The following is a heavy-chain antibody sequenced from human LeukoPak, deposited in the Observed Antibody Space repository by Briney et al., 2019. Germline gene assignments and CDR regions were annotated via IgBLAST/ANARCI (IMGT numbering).Heavy chain of an antibody. CDR2: ISGSGGST. J-gene: IGHJ1*01. CDR3: AKGPQYFQH. Sequence: GGSLRLSFPPPGFTFTSKAISGSRQAPGKGLEWVSVISGSGGSTYYADSVKGRFTISRDNSKNTLYLQMNSLRAEDTAVYYCAKGPQYFQHWGQGTLVTVSS. V-gene: IGHV3-23*01. CDR1: GFTFTSKA.